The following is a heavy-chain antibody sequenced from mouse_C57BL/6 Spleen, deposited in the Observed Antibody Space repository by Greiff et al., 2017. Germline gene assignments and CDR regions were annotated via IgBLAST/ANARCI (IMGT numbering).Heavy chain of an antibody. V-gene: IGHV14-4*01. D-gene: IGHD2-1*01. J-gene: IGHJ2*01. Sequence: EVQLQQSGAELVRPGASVKLSCTASGFTINDDYMHWVKQRPEQGLEWIGWIDPSNGDTEYAPKFPGKATITAGTSSNTAYLQLSSLTSEDTAVYYCLLFDYWGKGTTLTVSS. CDR1: GFTINDDY. CDR3: LLFDY. CDR2: IDPSNGDT.